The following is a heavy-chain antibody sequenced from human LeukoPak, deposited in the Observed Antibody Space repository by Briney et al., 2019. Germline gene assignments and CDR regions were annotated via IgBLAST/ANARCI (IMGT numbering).Heavy chain of an antibody. V-gene: IGHV3-7*03. J-gene: IGHJ4*02. CDR2: IKQDGSEK. CDR1: GFTFSSYA. CDR3: AREEVKSFDN. Sequence: PGGSLRLSCAASGFTFSSYAMSWVRQAPGKGLEWVANIKQDGSEKYYVDSVKGRFTISRDNAKNSLYLQMNSLRAEDTAVYYCAREEVKSFDNWGQGTLVTVSS.